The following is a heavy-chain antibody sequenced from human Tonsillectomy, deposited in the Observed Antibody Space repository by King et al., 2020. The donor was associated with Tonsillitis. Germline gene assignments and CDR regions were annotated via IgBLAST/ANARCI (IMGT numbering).Heavy chain of an antibody. J-gene: IGHJ5*02. CDR1: GGSFNNYA. D-gene: IGHD2-21*01. Sequence: VQLVQSGAEVKNPGSSVKISCKASGGSFNNYAINGVRQAPGKGLEWMGRNLPFFVPPNYAKKFRGRVTITADESTSSFNMEVSSLRSEDTAVYYCAREFQLLFGFDPWGQGTLVTVSS. CDR2: NLPFFVPP. CDR3: AREFQLLFGFDP. V-gene: IGHV1-69*01.